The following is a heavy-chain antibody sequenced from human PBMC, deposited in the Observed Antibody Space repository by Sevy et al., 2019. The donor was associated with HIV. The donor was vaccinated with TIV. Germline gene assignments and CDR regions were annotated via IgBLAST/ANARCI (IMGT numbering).Heavy chain of an antibody. CDR1: GFTFSSYA. J-gene: IGHJ6*03. V-gene: IGHV3-64D*06. Sequence: GGCLRLSCSASGFTFSSYAMHWVRQAPWKGLEYVSAISSNGGSTYYADSVKGRFTISRDNSKNTLYLQMSSLRAEDTAVYYCVKGPGFNGYYMDVWGKGTTVLVSS. CDR3: VKGPGFNGYYMDV. D-gene: IGHD4-17*01. CDR2: ISSNGGST.